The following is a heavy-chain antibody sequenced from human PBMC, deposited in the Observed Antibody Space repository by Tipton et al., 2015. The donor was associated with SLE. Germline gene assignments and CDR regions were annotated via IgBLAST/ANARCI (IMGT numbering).Heavy chain of an antibody. CDR1: GVSFSGYY. Sequence: AGLVKPSETLSLTCEVYGVSFSGYYWSWIRQSPGKGLEWIGEINDAEGTKYNPSLESRVTMSIDTSKNRFSLNLSSVTTADTAVYYCARRGGYSSSSWYFYLWGRGTLVIVSS. CDR2: INDAEGT. V-gene: IGHV4-34*01. J-gene: IGHJ2*01. CDR3: ARRGGYSSSSWYFYL. D-gene: IGHD6-6*01.